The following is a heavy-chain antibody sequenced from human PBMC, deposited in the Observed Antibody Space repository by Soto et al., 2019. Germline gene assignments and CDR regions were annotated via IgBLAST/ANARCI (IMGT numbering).Heavy chain of an antibody. J-gene: IGHJ4*02. Sequence: GGSLRLSCAASGFTFSSYSMNWVRQAPGKGLEYVSAISSSSSYIYYADSVKGRFTISRDNAKNSLYLQMNSLRAEDTAVYYCARDPATKAYWGQGTLVTVSS. CDR2: ISSSSSYI. CDR1: GFTFSSYS. CDR3: ARDPATKAY. D-gene: IGHD2-15*01. V-gene: IGHV3-21*01.